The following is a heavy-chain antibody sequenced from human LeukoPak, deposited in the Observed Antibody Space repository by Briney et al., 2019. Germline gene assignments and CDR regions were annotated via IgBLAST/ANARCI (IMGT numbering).Heavy chain of an antibody. V-gene: IGHV3-33*01. J-gene: IGHJ4*02. CDR1: GYSFSRHG. CDR2: IWYDGSDK. CDR3: ARLWGAVSGYFDY. Sequence: GGSLRLSCAVSGYSFSRHGMHSVRQAPGKGLEWVAAIWYDGSDKYYADSVKGRFTISRDNSKNMLYLQMDSLRAEDTALYYCARLWGAVSGYFDYWGQGTLVTVSS. D-gene: IGHD6-19*01.